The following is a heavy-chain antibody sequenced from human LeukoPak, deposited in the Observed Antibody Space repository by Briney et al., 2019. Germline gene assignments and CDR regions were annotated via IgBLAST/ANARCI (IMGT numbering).Heavy chain of an antibody. CDR1: GFTFSSYS. Sequence: GSPRLSCAASGFTFSSYSMNWVRQAPGKGLEWVSSISGSSSYIYYADSVKGRFTISRDNAKNSLYLQMNSLRAEDTAVYYCARGSIYYDSSGYLRSDYWGQGTLVTVSS. CDR3: ARGSIYYDSSGYLRSDY. V-gene: IGHV3-21*01. J-gene: IGHJ4*02. CDR2: ISGSSSYI. D-gene: IGHD3-22*01.